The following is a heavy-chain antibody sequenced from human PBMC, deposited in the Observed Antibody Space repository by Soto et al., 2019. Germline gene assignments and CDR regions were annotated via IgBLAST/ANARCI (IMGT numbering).Heavy chain of an antibody. CDR3: AREDGYGSGRYHYYYYYGMDV. V-gene: IGHV4-34*01. CDR1: SVTFAVFY. D-gene: IGHD3-10*01. Sequence: SETLSYTAHSFSVTFAVFYYGGIRQPLVLWQEWIGESNHSGSTICIPSLKSRVTISVDTSKYQFSLKLSSVTAADTVVYYCAREDGYGSGRYHYYYYYGMDVWGQGTTVS. J-gene: IGHJ6*02. CDR2: SNHSGST.